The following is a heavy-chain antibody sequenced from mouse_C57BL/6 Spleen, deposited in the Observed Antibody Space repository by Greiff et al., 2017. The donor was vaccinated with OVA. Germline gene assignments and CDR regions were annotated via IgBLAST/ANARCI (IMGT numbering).Heavy chain of an antibody. D-gene: IGHD1-1*01. V-gene: IGHV1-55*01. CDR2: IYPGSGST. J-gene: IGHJ2*01. CDR3: ARLEYITTPYFDY. Sequence: QVQLQQSGAELVKPGASVKMSCKASGYTFTSYWITWVKQRPGQGLEWIGDIYPGSGSTNYNEKFKSKATLTVDTSSSTAYMQLSSLTSGDSAVYYCARLEYITTPYFDYWGQGTTLTVSS. CDR1: GYTFTSYW.